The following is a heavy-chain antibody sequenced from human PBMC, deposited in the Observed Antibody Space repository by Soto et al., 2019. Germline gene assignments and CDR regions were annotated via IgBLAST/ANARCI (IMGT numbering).Heavy chain of an antibody. V-gene: IGHV1-46*01. CDR1: GYTFTSYY. CDR2: INPSGGST. Sequence: EASVKVSCKASGYTFTSYYMHWVRQAPGQGLEWMGIINPSGGSTSYAQKFQGRVTMTRDTSTSTAYMELRSLRSDDTAVYYCASGWFGEFVYYFDYWGQGTLVTVSS. J-gene: IGHJ4*02. CDR3: ASGWFGEFVYYFDY. D-gene: IGHD3-10*01.